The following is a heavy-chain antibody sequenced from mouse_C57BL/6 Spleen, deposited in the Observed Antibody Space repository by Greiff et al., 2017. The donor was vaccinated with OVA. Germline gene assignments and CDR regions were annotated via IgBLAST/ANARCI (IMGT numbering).Heavy chain of an antibody. CDR1: GLTFSNYW. CDR2: IRLKSDNYAT. J-gene: IGHJ4*01. CDR3: LNWGRAMDY. Sequence: EVHLVESGGGLVQPGGSMKLSCVASGLTFSNYWMNWVRQSPEKGLEWVAQIRLKSDNYATHYAESVKGRFTIPRDESKSSVYLQMNNLRAEDTGSYYCLNWGRAMDYWGQGTSVTVSS. V-gene: IGHV6-3*01. D-gene: IGHD4-1*02.